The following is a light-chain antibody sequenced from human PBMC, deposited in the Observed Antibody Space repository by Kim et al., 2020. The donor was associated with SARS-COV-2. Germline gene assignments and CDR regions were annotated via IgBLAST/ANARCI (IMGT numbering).Light chain of an antibody. Sequence: DIQLTQSPASLSASLGDRVTIACRASQDISTYLAWYQQKPGAVPRLLINAASILQSGVPSRFRAGGSETDFTLTISSLQAEDVATYYCQSYTSALWTFGQGTKLEIK. V-gene: IGKV1-27*01. CDR2: AAS. CDR3: QSYTSALWT. CDR1: QDISTY. J-gene: IGKJ1*01.